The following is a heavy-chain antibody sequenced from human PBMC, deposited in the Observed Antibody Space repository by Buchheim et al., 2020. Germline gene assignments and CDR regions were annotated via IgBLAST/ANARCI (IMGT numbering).Heavy chain of an antibody. CDR2: INPNSGAT. D-gene: IGHD1-26*01. J-gene: IGHJ4*02. V-gene: IGHV1-2*06. CDR1: GYSFIDYY. CDR3: ARDRVGPTDY. Sequence: QVQLVQSGAEVKRPGASVKVSCRTSGYSFIDYYIHWVRQAPGQGLEWMGRINPNSGATDYARQFRGRVTLTCDTSINTAYMEVTGLTFDDTALYYCARDRVGPTDYWGQG.